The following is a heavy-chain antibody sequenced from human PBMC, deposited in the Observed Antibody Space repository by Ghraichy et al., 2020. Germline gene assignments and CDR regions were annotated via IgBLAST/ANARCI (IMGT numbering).Heavy chain of an antibody. J-gene: IGHJ5*02. CDR2: IYWNDDK. CDR1: GFSLSTNGVG. CDR3: AHRAKELAYDTFGYSHNWFDP. V-gene: IGHV2-5*01. Sequence: SGPTLVKPTQTLTLTCTFSGFSLSTNGVGVGWIRQPPGKALEWLALIYWNDDKRYSPSLKSRLTITKDTSKKQVVLTMTNMDPVDTATYFCAHRAKELAYDTFGYSHNWFDPWGQGTLVTVSS. D-gene: IGHD3-22*01.